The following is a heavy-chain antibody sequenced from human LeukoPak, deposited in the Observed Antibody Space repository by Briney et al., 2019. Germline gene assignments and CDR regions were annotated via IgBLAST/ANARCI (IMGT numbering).Heavy chain of an antibody. CDR1: GFTSSNYA. V-gene: IGHV3-23*01. CDR3: AKATTISAAGSHFVY. J-gene: IGHJ4*02. D-gene: IGHD6-13*01. Sequence: GGSLRLSCVDSGFTSSNYAMSWVRQAPGGGLEWVAAISGNGGTTYYADFVKGRFTISRDNSKNTLYLQMNSLRAEDTAVFYCAKATTISAAGSHFVYWGQGTLVTVSS. CDR2: ISGNGGTT.